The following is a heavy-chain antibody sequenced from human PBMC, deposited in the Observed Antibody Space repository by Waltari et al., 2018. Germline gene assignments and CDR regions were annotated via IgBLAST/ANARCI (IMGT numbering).Heavy chain of an antibody. CDR2: VDPEDGET. CDR3: ARVNSEYSGYDYLGNFDY. V-gene: IGHV1-69-2*01. CDR1: GYTFTDYY. Sequence: EVQLVQSGAEVKKPGATVKISCKVSGYTFTDYYMHWVQQAPGKGLEWMGLVDPEDGETIYAEKFQDRVTITADTSTDTAYMELSSLISEDTAVYYCARVNSEYSGYDYLGNFDYWGQGTLVTVSS. J-gene: IGHJ4*02. D-gene: IGHD5-12*01.